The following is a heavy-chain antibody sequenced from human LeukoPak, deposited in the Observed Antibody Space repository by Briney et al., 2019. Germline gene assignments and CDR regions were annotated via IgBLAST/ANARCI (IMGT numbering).Heavy chain of an antibody. J-gene: IGHJ4*02. CDR3: ARGGDTGIVLMVYATTFDY. D-gene: IGHD2-8*01. Sequence: SETLSLTCAISGGSISSNNWWSWVRQPPGKGLEWIGEMYHSGSTNYNPSLKSRVTISVDTSKNQFSLKLSSVTAADTAVYYCARGGDTGIVLMVYATTFDYWGQGTLVTVSS. CDR1: GGSISSNNW. CDR2: MYHSGST. V-gene: IGHV4-4*02.